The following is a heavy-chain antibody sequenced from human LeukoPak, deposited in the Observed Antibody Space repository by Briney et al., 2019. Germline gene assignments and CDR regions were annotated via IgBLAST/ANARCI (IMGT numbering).Heavy chain of an antibody. V-gene: IGHV3-48*03. CDR3: ARDVRSYY. D-gene: IGHD3-10*02. CDR1: GFTFSSYE. J-gene: IGHJ4*02. CDR2: ITSSGTTI. Sequence: GGSLRLSCAASGFTFSSYEMNWVRQAPGKGLEWVSYITSSGTTIYYADSVKGRFTISRDNAKNSLYLQMSSLRAEDTAVYYCARDVRSYYWGQGTLVTVSS.